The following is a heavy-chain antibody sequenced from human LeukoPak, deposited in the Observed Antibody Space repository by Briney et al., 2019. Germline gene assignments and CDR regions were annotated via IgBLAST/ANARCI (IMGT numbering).Heavy chain of an antibody. CDR3: AKDGGSGYHNFDY. J-gene: IGHJ4*02. V-gene: IGHV3-7*01. CDR2: IKQDGSEK. D-gene: IGHD3-22*01. CDR1: GFTFSSYW. Sequence: GGSLRLSCAASGFTFSSYWMNWVRQAPGKGLEWVANIKQDGSEKYYVDSVKGRFTSSRDNSKNTLYLQMNSLRAEDTAVYYCAKDGGSGYHNFDYWGQGTLVTVSS.